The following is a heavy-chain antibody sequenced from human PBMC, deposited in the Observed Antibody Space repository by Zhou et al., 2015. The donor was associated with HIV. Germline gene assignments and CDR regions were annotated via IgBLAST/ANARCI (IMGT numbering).Heavy chain of an antibody. D-gene: IGHD3-10*01. CDR2: IIPIFGTA. V-gene: IGHV1-69*01. Sequence: QVQLVQSGAEVKKPGSSVKVSCKASGGTFSSYAISWVRQAPGQGLEWMGGIIPIFGTANYAQKFQGRVTITADESTSTAYMELSSLRSEDTAVYYCARGGYYGSGSYTKNYYYYYMDVWGKGTTVTVSS. CDR1: GGTFSSYA. J-gene: IGHJ6*03. CDR3: ARGGYYGSGSYTKNYYYYYMDV.